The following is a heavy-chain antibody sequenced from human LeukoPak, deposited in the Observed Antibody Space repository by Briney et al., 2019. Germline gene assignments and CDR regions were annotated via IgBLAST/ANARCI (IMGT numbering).Heavy chain of an antibody. Sequence: GGSLRLSCTASGFTFGDYAMSWFRQAPGKGLEWVGFIRSKAYGGTTEYAASVKGRFTISRDDSKSIADLQMNSLKTEDTAVYYCTTDYGGNSGVSGWGQGTLVTVSS. CDR2: IRSKAYGGTT. CDR1: GFTFGDYA. D-gene: IGHD4-23*01. J-gene: IGHJ4*02. V-gene: IGHV3-49*03. CDR3: TTDYGGNSGVSG.